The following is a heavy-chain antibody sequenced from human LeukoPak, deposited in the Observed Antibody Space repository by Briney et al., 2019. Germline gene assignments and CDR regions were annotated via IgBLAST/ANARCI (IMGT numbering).Heavy chain of an antibody. D-gene: IGHD3-3*01. J-gene: IGHJ3*02. Sequence: PSETLSLTCTVSGYSISNAYYWGWIRQTPEKGLEWIGCIYRSGSTYYNPSLNSRVTISEDTSKNQFSLKLTSVTAADTAVYYCARAFWRGIFDIWGQGTMVTVSS. CDR2: IYRSGST. CDR1: GYSISNAYY. CDR3: ARAFWRGIFDI. V-gene: IGHV4-38-2*02.